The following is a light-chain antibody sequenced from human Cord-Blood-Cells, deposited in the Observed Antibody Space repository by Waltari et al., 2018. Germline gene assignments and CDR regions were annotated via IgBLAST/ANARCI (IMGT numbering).Light chain of an antibody. J-gene: IGKJ5*01. Sequence: EIVLTQSPATLSLSPGERATLSCRASQSVSSYLAWYQQKPGQAPRLLIYDASNRATGIPVRFSGRGSGTDFTLTISSLEPEDFAVYYCQQRSNWPITFGQGTRLEIK. CDR3: QQRSNWPIT. V-gene: IGKV3-11*01. CDR1: QSVSSY. CDR2: DAS.